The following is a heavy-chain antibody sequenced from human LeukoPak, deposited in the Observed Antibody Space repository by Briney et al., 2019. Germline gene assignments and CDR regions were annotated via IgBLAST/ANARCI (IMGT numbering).Heavy chain of an antibody. J-gene: IGHJ6*02. D-gene: IGHD3-9*01. CDR3: ARGVLRYFDWLLSVPYYYYCMDV. CDR1: GFTFSSYW. CDR2: IKQDGSEI. Sequence: PGGSLRLSCAASGFTFSSYWMSWVRQAPGKGLEWVANIKQDGSEIYYVDSVKGRFTISRDNAKNSLYLQMNSLRAEDTAVYYCARGVLRYFDWLLSVPYYYYCMDVWGQGTTVTVSS. V-gene: IGHV3-7*01.